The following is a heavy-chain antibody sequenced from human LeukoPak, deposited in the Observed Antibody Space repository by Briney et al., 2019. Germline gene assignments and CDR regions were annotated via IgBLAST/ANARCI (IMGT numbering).Heavy chain of an antibody. J-gene: IGHJ5*02. CDR1: GGTFSSYT. D-gene: IGHD2-2*02. CDR2: IIPVFGTA. Sequence: SVKVSCKASGGTFSSYTINWVRQAPGQGLEWMGGIIPVFGTANYAQKFQGRVTITADESTSTAYMELSSLRSEDTAVYYCARGHCGSTSCYSPNWFDPWGQGTLVTVSS. CDR3: ARGHCGSTSCYSPNWFDP. V-gene: IGHV1-69*13.